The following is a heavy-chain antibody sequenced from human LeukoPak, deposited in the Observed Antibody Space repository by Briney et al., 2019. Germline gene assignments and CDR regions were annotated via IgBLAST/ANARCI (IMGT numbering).Heavy chain of an antibody. V-gene: IGHV3-74*01. CDR1: GFTFSDTW. Sequence: GGSLRHSCAASGFTFSDTWMHWVRQAPGEGLVWVSRIRSDGSDTRYAESVRGRFTISRDNAKNTLYLQMNSLRVEDTAVYYCATPVPHGSDPSLYYYYMDVWGKGTTVTISS. CDR2: IRSDGSDT. CDR3: ATPVPHGSDPSLYYYYMDV. J-gene: IGHJ6*03. D-gene: IGHD3-10*01.